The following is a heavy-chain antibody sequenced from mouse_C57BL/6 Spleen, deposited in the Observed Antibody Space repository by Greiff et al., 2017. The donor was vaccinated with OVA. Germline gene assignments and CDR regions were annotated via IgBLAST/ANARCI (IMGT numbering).Heavy chain of an antibody. Sequence: EVKLMESGPGLVKPSQSLSLTCSVTGYSITSGYYWNWIRQFPGNKLEWMGYISYDGSNNYNPSLKNRISITRDTSKNQFFLKLNSVTTEDTATYYCARDIYYDAMDYWGQGTSVTVSS. CDR3: ARDIYYDAMDY. V-gene: IGHV3-6*01. CDR1: GYSITSGYY. CDR2: ISYDGSN. J-gene: IGHJ4*01.